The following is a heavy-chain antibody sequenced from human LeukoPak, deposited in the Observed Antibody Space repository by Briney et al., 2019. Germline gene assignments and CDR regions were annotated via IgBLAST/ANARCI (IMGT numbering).Heavy chain of an antibody. D-gene: IGHD3-3*01. CDR2: ISSSSSYI. Sequence: GGSLRLSCAASGFTFSSYSMNWVRQAPGKGLEWVSSISSSSSYIYYADSVKGRFTISRDNAKNSLYLQMNSLRAEDTAVYYCARAITIFGVVTGALDIWGQGTMVTVSS. V-gene: IGHV3-21*01. CDR1: GFTFSSYS. CDR3: ARAITIFGVVTGALDI. J-gene: IGHJ3*02.